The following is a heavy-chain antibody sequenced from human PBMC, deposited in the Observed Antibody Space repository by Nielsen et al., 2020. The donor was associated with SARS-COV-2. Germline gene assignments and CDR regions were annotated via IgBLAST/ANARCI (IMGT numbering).Heavy chain of an antibody. CDR1: GFTFDDYS. CDR3: AKDKIIVAAGSGAFDI. J-gene: IGHJ3*02. D-gene: IGHD6-13*01. CDR2: ISWNSGGI. V-gene: IGHV3-9*01. Sequence: SLRLSCAASGFTFDDYSMHWVRQVPGKGLEWVSGISWNSGGIGYADSVKGRFTISRDNAKNSLYLHMNSLRAEDTALYYCAKDKIIVAAGSGAFDIWGQGTMVTVSS.